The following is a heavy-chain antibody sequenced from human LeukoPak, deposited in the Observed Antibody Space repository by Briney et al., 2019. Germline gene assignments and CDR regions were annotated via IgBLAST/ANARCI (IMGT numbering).Heavy chain of an antibody. D-gene: IGHD6-19*01. CDR2: ISYDGKNK. J-gene: IGHJ4*02. V-gene: IGHV3-30*18. CDR3: AKNGYSSGWYMYYFDY. CDR1: GLSFDISG. Sequence: GGSLRLSCAASGLSFDISGMHWVRQAPGKGLEWVAVISYDGKNKYYADSVRGRFTVSRDNSMNTLYLQMNSLRTEDTAVYYCAKNGYSSGWYMYYFDYWGQGALVTVSS.